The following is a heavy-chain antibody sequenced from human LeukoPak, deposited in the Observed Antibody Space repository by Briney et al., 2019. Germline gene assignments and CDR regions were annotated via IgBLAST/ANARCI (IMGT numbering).Heavy chain of an antibody. D-gene: IGHD3-22*01. V-gene: IGHV1-18*01. CDR1: GYTFTSYG. CDR3: ARDTPQDYYDSSGYYPDAFDI. Sequence: EASVKVSCKASGYTFTSYGISWVRQAPGQGLEWMGWISAYNGNTNYAQKLQGRVTMTTDTSTSNAYMELRSLRYDDTAVYYCARDTPQDYYDSSGYYPDAFDIWGQGTMVTVSS. J-gene: IGHJ3*02. CDR2: ISAYNGNT.